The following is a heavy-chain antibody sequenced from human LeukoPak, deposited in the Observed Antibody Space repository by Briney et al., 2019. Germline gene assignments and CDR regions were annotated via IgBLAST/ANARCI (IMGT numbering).Heavy chain of an antibody. V-gene: IGHV4-38-2*01. D-gene: IGHD3-10*01. CDR3: ARPFSGSGGSTAFDI. CDR2: IDHWGTT. Sequence: SETLSLTCAVSGYSISSGYYWGWIRQPPGKGLEWIGSIDHWGTTYYSDSLKSRLTISVDTSRNQFSLRLSSVTAADTAVYFCARPFSGSGGSTAFDIWGHGTMVTVSS. CDR1: GYSISSGYY. J-gene: IGHJ3*02.